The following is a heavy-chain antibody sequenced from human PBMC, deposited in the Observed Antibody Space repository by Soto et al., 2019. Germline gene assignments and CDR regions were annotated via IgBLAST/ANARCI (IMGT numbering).Heavy chain of an antibody. J-gene: IGHJ4*02. CDR2: LYPDGSVQ. Sequence: EVQLVESGGGLVQPGGSLRLSCGASGLAFSTSWMAWVRQAPGKGLEWVAELYPDGSVQTYVDAVRGRVTISRDDANNSCDLHMNGLRVEGTAIYYCARDCDFGAIDYWGRGTLVTVSP. CDR1: GLAFSTSW. V-gene: IGHV3-7*01. CDR3: ARDCDFGAIDY. D-gene: IGHD2-15*01.